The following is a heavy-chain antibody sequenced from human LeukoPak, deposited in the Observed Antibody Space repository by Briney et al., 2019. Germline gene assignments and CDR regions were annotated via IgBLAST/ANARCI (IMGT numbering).Heavy chain of an antibody. CDR2: IYYSGST. J-gene: IGHJ3*02. V-gene: IGHV4-31*03. Sequence: SETLSLTCTVSGGSISSGGYYWSWIRQHPGKGLEWIGYIYYSGSTYYNPSLKSRVTISVDTSKNQFSLKLSSVTAADTAVYYCASYDSSGWYAFGIWGQGTMVTVSS. CDR3: ASYDSSGWYAFGI. CDR1: GGSISSGGYY. D-gene: IGHD3-22*01.